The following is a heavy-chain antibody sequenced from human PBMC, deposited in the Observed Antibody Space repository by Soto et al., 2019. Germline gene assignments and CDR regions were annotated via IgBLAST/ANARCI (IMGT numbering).Heavy chain of an antibody. CDR1: GDSIRSGDYY. CDR3: ARPVRYFSYGMDV. Sequence: QVHLEESGPGLVKPSQTLSLTCTVLGDSIRSGDYYWNWIRQPPGRGLEWIGYIYYSGSTYYIPSLMSRLAMAVDTSKNQFSLRLSSVIAADTAVDYCARPVRYFSYGMDVWGQGTTVIVSS. V-gene: IGHV4-30-4*01. D-gene: IGHD3-9*01. CDR2: IYYSGST. J-gene: IGHJ6*02.